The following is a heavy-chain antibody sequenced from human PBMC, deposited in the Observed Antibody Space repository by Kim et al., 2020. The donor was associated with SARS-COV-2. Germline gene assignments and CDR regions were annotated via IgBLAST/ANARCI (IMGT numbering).Heavy chain of an antibody. V-gene: IGHV3-23*01. Sequence: SVKGQITIARDNAKNTLYLQMNSRRAEDTAVYYCANADGSEMYYYYGMDVWGQGTTVTVSS. J-gene: IGHJ6*02. CDR3: ANADGSEMYYYYGMDV. D-gene: IGHD3-10*01.